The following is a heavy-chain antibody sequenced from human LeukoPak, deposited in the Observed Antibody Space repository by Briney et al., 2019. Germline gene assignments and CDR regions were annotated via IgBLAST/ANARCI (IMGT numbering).Heavy chain of an antibody. Sequence: GGSLRLSCAASAFIFNNYYMSWIRQAPEKGLECVSYISNSGSTMFYADSVKGRFTISRDNAKNSLYLQMNSLRAEDTAIYYCVRDRGTYRPIDYWGQGTLVTVSS. CDR2: ISNSGSTM. V-gene: IGHV3-11*01. D-gene: IGHD1-26*01. J-gene: IGHJ4*02. CDR3: VRDRGTYRPIDY. CDR1: AFIFNNYY.